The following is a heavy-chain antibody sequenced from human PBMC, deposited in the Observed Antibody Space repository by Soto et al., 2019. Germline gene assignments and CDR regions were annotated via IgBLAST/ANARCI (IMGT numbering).Heavy chain of an antibody. V-gene: IGHV3-7*01. D-gene: IGHD6-13*01. J-gene: IGHJ4*02. Sequence: GGSLRVSCAASGFTFSSYWMSWVRQAPGKGLEWVANIKQDGSEKYYVDSVKGRFTISRDNAKNSLYLQMNSLRAEDTAVYYCARDYSSSWHDGSDYWGQGTLVTVSS. CDR3: ARDYSSSWHDGSDY. CDR2: IKQDGSEK. CDR1: GFTFSSYW.